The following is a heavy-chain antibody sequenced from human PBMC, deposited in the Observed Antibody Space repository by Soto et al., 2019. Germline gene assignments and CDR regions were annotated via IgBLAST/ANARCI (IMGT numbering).Heavy chain of an antibody. CDR1: GFTFSSCA. V-gene: IGHV3-30-3*01. CDR3: AREPTGLGGSAFDY. J-gene: IGHJ4*02. CDR2: LFSDGSGK. Sequence: GGSLRLSCAASGFTFSSCAMGWVRQAPGKGLEWVAVLFSDGSGKYYADSVKGRFTISRDNSKNTVYLQMNSLRAEDAAVYYCAREPTGLGGSAFDYWGQGTLVTVSS. D-gene: IGHD2-15*01.